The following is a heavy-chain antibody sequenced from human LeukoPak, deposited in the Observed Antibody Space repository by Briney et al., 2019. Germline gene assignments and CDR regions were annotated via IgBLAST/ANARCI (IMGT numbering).Heavy chain of an antibody. Sequence: SETLSLTCAVYGGSFSGYYWSWIRQPPGKGLEWIGEINHSGSTNYNPSLKSRVTISVDTSKNQFSLKLSSVTAADTAVYYCARYSRYSSGWYVSWYFDLWGRGTLVTVSS. CDR2: INHSGST. CDR3: ARYSRYSSGWYVSWYFDL. CDR1: GGSFSGYY. J-gene: IGHJ2*01. V-gene: IGHV4-34*01. D-gene: IGHD6-19*01.